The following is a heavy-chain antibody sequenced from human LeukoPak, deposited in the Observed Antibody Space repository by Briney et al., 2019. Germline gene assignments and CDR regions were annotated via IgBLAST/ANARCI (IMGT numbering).Heavy chain of an antibody. Sequence: PGGPLRLSCAASGFTFSSYGMHWVRQAPGKGLEWVAVISYDGSNKYYADSVKGRFTISRDNSKNTLYLQMNSLRAEDTAVYYCAKDVDILTDYWGQGTLVTVSS. V-gene: IGHV3-30*18. CDR3: AKDVDILTDY. CDR1: GFTFSSYG. CDR2: ISYDGSNK. D-gene: IGHD3-9*01. J-gene: IGHJ4*02.